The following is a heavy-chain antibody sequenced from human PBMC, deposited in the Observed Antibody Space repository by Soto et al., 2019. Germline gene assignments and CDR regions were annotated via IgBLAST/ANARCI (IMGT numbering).Heavy chain of an antibody. CDR1: GGSVSIGSYY. Sequence: PSETLSLTCTVSGGSVSIGSYYWSCIRQPPGKGLEWIGYIYYSGSTNYNPSLKSRVTISVDTSKNQFSLKLSSVTAADTAVYYCARAGGWYSSGWYYDYWGQGTLVTVSS. V-gene: IGHV4-61*01. CDR2: IYYSGST. J-gene: IGHJ4*02. CDR3: ARAGGWYSSGWYYDY. D-gene: IGHD6-19*01.